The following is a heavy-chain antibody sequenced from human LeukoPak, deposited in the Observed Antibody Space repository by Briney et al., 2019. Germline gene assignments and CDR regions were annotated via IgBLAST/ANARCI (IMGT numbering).Heavy chain of an antibody. CDR2: INPSGGST. J-gene: IGHJ4*02. D-gene: IGHD3-3*01. Sequence: ASVTVSFKASGYTFTNYYMHWVGPAPGQGLEWVGIINPSGGSTSYAQKFQGRVTMTRDTSTSTVYMELSSLRSEDTAVYYCARAASPTSYYDFWSGYYFYWGQGTLVTVSS. V-gene: IGHV1-46*01. CDR3: ARAASPTSYYDFWSGYYFY. CDR1: GYTFTNYY.